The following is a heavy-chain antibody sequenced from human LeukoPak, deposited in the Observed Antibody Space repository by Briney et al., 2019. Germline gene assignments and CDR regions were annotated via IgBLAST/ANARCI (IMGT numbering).Heavy chain of an antibody. D-gene: IGHD1-26*01. J-gene: IGHJ3*02. CDR3: ARGSYSGSHHDAFDI. V-gene: IGHV1-2*06. CDR2: INPNSGGT. CDR1: GYTFTGYY. Sequence: ASVKVSCKASGYTFTGYYMHWVRQAPGQGLEWMGRINPNSGGTNYAQKFQGRVTMTRDTSISTAYMELSRLRSDDTAVYYCARGSYSGSHHDAFDIWGQGTMVTVSS.